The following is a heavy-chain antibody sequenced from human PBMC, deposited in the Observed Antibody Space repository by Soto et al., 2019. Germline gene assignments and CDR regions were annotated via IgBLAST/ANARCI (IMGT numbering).Heavy chain of an antibody. D-gene: IGHD3-16*01. Sequence: SETLSLTCTVSGYSISSGYYWGWIRQPPGKGLEWIGRIYHSGSTYYNPSLKSRVTISVDTSKNQFSRKRSSVTAADTAVYYCARDPTGGTHYYYYGMDVWGQGTTVTVSS. V-gene: IGHV4-38-2*02. CDR1: GYSISSGYY. J-gene: IGHJ6*02. CDR3: ARDPTGGTHYYYYGMDV. CDR2: IYHSGST.